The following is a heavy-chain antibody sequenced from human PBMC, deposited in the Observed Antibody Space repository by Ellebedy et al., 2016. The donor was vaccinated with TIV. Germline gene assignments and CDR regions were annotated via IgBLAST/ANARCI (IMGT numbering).Heavy chain of an antibody. CDR3: ARGRATVTDYDY. D-gene: IGHD4-17*01. CDR1: GGSIRNYY. V-gene: IGHV4-59*01. CDR2: IYYSGST. J-gene: IGHJ4*02. Sequence: MPGGSLRLSCTVSGGSIRNYYWSWIRQPPGKGLEWIGYIYYSGSTNYNPSLKSRVTISVDTSKNQFSLKLNSVTAADTAVYYCARGRATVTDYDYWGQGTLVTVSS.